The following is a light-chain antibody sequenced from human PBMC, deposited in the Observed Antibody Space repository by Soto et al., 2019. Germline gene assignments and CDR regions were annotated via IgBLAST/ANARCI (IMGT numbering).Light chain of an antibody. CDR3: CSYAGTSTFV. CDR2: DVS. J-gene: IGLJ1*01. V-gene: IGLV2-11*01. Sequence: QSALTQPRPVSGSPGQSVTISCTGTISDVGAYKYVSWYQQHPGKAPKMMISDVSRRPSGVPDRFSGSKSGNTVSLTISGLQAEDEADYYCCSYAGTSTFVFGTGTKVTVL. CDR1: ISDVGAYKY.